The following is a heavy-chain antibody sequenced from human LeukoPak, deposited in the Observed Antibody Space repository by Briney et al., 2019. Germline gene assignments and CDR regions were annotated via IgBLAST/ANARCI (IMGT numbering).Heavy chain of an antibody. Sequence: ASVKVSCKASGYTFTGYYMHWVRQAPGQGLEWMGWINPNSGGTNYAQKFQGRVTMTRDTSISTAYMELSRLRSDDTAVYYCARGLKRGQQLTPGYWGQGILVTVSS. CDR3: ARGLKRGQQLTPGY. CDR1: GYTFTGYY. D-gene: IGHD6-13*01. V-gene: IGHV1-2*02. CDR2: INPNSGGT. J-gene: IGHJ4*02.